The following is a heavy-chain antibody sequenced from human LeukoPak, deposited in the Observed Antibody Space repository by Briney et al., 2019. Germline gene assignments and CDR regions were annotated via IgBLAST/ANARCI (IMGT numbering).Heavy chain of an antibody. V-gene: IGHV3-11*04. D-gene: IGHD2-2*02. Sequence: GGSLRLSCAASGFTFSDYYMSWIGRAPGKGLEGVSYFSRSGSTIYYADSVKGRFTISRDNAKNSLYLQMNSLRAEDTAVYYCARVPPRYCSSTSCYTYYYYYYMDVWGKGTTVTVSS. J-gene: IGHJ6*03. CDR2: FSRSGSTI. CDR1: GFTFSDYY. CDR3: ARVPPRYCSSTSCYTYYYYYYMDV.